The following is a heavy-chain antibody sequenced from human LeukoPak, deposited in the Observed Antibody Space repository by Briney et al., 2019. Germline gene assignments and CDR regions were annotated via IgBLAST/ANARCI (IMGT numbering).Heavy chain of an antibody. J-gene: IGHJ4*02. D-gene: IGHD1-26*01. CDR2: LGNDGDT. V-gene: IGHV3-23*01. CDR1: GFTFSTYG. CDR3: AKQEGWELGDYYFDY. Sequence: PGGSLRLSCAASGFTFSTYGMSWVRQAPGKGLEWVSTLGNDGDTYYADSVKGRFTISRDNSRNTMYLQTNSLRAEDTALYYCAKQEGWELGDYYFDYWGQGTLVTVSS.